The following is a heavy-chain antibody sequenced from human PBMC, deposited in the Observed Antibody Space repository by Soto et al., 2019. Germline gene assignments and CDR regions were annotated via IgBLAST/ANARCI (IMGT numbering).Heavy chain of an antibody. J-gene: IGHJ6*02. CDR3: ATVDNYVTPAPRDI. D-gene: IGHD3-16*01. Sequence: QVQLVQSGDEVRKPGSSVKVSCKASGYIFVNYGIAGVRQAPGQGLEWMGRISPYSGNTHYASKVQGRLTMTTDTSTSTAYMDLGSLTPDDKAVYYYATVDNYVTPAPRDIWGQGTTVTVSS. CDR1: GYIFVNYG. V-gene: IGHV1-18*01. CDR2: ISPYSGNT.